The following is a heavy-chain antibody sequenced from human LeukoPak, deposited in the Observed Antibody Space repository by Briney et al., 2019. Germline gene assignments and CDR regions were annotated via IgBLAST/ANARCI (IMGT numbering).Heavy chain of an antibody. CDR3: AKDYYDSSGYYGSAFDI. V-gene: IGHV3-23*01. Sequence: GGSLRLSCAASGFTFSSYAMSWVRQAPGKGLEWVSAISGSGGSTYYADSVKGRFTISRDNSKNTLYLQMSSLRAEDTAVYYCAKDYYDSSGYYGSAFDIWGQGTMVTVSS. J-gene: IGHJ3*02. D-gene: IGHD3-22*01. CDR1: GFTFSSYA. CDR2: ISGSGGST.